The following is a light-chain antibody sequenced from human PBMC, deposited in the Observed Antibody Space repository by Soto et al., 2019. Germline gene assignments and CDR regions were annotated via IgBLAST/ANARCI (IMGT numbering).Light chain of an antibody. CDR3: SSYTSTSTLYV. Sequence: QSALTQPAPVSGSPGQSIAISCTGTSSDVGAYNYVSWYQQHPGKAPKLMIYEVTNRPSGVSNRFSGSKSGNTASLTISGLQAEDEADYYCSSYTSTSTLYVFGIGTKVTVL. CDR1: SSDVGAYNY. CDR2: EVT. J-gene: IGLJ1*01. V-gene: IGLV2-14*01.